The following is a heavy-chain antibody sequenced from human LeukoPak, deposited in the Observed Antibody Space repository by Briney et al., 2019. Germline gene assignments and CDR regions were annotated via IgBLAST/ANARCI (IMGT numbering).Heavy chain of an antibody. J-gene: IGHJ6*02. Sequence: GGSLRLSSVAPRFSFDDSAMHWVRETPQEGLERVSHIGWDSGNIGYAYSVKGRFTISRDNAENTLHLQKNSMRTENTALYFWARDVWRSAFNYGMDVWGQGTTVAVAS. CDR3: ARDVWRSAFNYGMDV. D-gene: IGHD6-19*01. V-gene: IGHV3-9*01. CDR2: IGWDSGNI. CDR1: RFSFDDSA.